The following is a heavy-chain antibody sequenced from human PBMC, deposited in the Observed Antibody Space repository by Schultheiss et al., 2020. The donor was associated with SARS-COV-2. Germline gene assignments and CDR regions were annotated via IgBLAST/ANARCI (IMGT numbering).Heavy chain of an antibody. CDR1: GYTFTGYY. J-gene: IGHJ6*02. CDR2: INPNSGGT. CDR3: ARHGRGRYYYGMDV. V-gene: IGHV1-2*04. Sequence: ASVKVSCKASGYTFTGYYMHWVRQAPGQGLEWMGWINPNSGGTNYAQKFQGWVTMTRDTSISTAYMELSRLRSDDTAVYYCARHGRGRYYYGMDVWGQGTTVTVSS.